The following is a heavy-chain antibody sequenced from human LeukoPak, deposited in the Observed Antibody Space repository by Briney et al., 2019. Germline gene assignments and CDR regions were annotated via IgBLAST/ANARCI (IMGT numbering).Heavy chain of an antibody. Sequence: SETLSLTWTVSGXSIFSHYWSWIRQPPGKGLEWIGHIHYSGSTNYNPSLRSRVTISVDTSKNQFSLKLSSVTAADTAVYYCARLKYYDSSGYFWYFDLWGRGTLVTVSS. J-gene: IGHJ2*01. CDR1: GXSIFSHY. CDR3: ARLKYYDSSGYFWYFDL. D-gene: IGHD3-22*01. CDR2: IHYSGST. V-gene: IGHV4-59*08.